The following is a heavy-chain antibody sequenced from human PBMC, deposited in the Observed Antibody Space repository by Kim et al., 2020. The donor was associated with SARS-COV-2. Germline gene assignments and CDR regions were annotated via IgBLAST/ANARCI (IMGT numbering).Heavy chain of an antibody. J-gene: IGHJ4*02. CDR3: ARGGNFGGTGLGFDY. D-gene: IGHD2-15*01. V-gene: IGHV4-39*07. Sequence: NPSLSSRVSISVDTSKNPFSLNLKSVTAADTAVYYCARGGNFGGTGLGFDYWGQGTLVTVSS.